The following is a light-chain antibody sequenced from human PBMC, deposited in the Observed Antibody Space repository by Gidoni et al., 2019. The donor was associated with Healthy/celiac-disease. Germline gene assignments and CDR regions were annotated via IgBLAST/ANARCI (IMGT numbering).Light chain of an antibody. Sequence: EIVLTHSPGTLSLSPGERATLSCRASQSVSSSYLAWYQQKPGQAPRLLIYGASSRATGIPDRFRGSGSGTDFTLTISRLEPEDFAVYYCQQYGSSRWTFGQGTKVEIK. CDR2: GAS. V-gene: IGKV3-20*01. CDR1: QSVSSSY. CDR3: QQYGSSRWT. J-gene: IGKJ1*01.